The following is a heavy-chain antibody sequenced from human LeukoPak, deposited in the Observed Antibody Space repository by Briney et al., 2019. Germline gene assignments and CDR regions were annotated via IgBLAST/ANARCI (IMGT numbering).Heavy chain of an antibody. CDR1: GFTFSSYC. V-gene: IGHV3-7*01. J-gene: IGHJ4*02. Sequence: GGSLRLSCVASGFTFSSYCMTWVRKAPGKGLEWLANIKEDGGIQYYLESVRGRFTISRDNAKTSVYLQLNSLRADDTAVYYCAREVWTGVAVSDYWGQGTLVTVSS. CDR2: IKEDGGIQ. CDR3: AREVWTGVAVSDY. D-gene: IGHD6-19*01.